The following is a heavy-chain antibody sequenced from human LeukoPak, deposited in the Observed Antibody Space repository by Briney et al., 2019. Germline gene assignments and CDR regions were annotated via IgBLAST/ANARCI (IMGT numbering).Heavy chain of an antibody. CDR1: GFTFSSYA. V-gene: IGHV3-23*01. Sequence: HPGGSLRLSCGASGFTFSSYAMSWVRQAPGKGLEWVSAISGSGGSTYYADSVKGRFTISRDNSKNTLYLQMNSLRAEDTAVYYCARPPDGDVFDYWGQGTLVTVSS. CDR2: ISGSGGST. D-gene: IGHD4-17*01. CDR3: ARPPDGDVFDY. J-gene: IGHJ4*02.